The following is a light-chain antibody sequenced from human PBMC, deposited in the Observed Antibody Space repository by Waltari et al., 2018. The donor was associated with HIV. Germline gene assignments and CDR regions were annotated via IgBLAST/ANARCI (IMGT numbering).Light chain of an antibody. CDR2: DAS. V-gene: IGKV1-33*01. CDR1: QDITNY. Sequence: DIQMTQSPSSVSASVGDRVTITCQASQDITNYLNWYQQKPGKAPKLLIYDASNLETGVPSRFSGIGSATDFTFTISSLQPEDFATYYCQQANSFPLTFGGGTKVEIK. J-gene: IGKJ4*01. CDR3: QQANSFPLT.